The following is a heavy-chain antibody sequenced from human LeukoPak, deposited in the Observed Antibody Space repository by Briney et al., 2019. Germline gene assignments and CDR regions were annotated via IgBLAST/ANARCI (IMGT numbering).Heavy chain of an antibody. CDR3: ARGSLKFSSSWFYNWFDP. Sequence: SETLSLTCTVSGGSISSYYWSWIRQPPGKGLEWNGYIYYSGSTNYNPSLKSRVTISVDTSKNQFSLKLSSVTAADTAVYYCARGSLKFSSSWFYNWFDPSGLGTLVTVSS. J-gene: IGHJ5*02. V-gene: IGHV4-59*01. CDR1: GGSISSYY. CDR2: IYYSGST. D-gene: IGHD6-13*01.